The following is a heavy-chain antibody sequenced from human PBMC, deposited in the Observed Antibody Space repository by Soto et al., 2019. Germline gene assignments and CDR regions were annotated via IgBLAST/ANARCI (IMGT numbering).Heavy chain of an antibody. CDR3: TRGDVTKMVVTTYDAIDG. Sequence: QVQLVQSGAEVRKTGSSVKVSCTASGGSLSNFGISWVRQAPGQGLEWMGAIIPFFGTPNYAQKFQDRVTINADESTTTVYVEVRSLTSEDTAVYYCTRGDVTKMVVTTYDAIDGWGQGNTVTVSS. J-gene: IGHJ6*02. D-gene: IGHD2-21*02. CDR1: GGSLSNFG. CDR2: IIPFFGTP. V-gene: IGHV1-69*12.